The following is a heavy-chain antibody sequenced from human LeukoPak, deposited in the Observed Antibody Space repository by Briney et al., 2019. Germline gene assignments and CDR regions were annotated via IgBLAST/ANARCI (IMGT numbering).Heavy chain of an antibody. Sequence: PGTSLRLSCAASGITFNAIHWVRQAPGKGLEWVALTWYDGRNKYYADSVKGRFTISRDNSKNTVYLQMNSLGGEDTAVYYCAREIFGSGSYPDYWGQGTLVTVSS. D-gene: IGHD3-10*01. CDR3: AREIFGSGSYPDY. V-gene: IGHV3-33*01. CDR1: GITFNA. CDR2: TWYDGRNK. J-gene: IGHJ4*02.